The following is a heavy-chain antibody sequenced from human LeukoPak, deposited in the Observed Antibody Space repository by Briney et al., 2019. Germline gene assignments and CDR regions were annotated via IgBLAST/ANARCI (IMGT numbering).Heavy chain of an antibody. CDR1: GGSISSYY. J-gene: IGHJ5*02. CDR2: IYYSGST. CDR3: ARAHSSGYYGSRWFDP. Sequence: SETLSLTCTVSGGSISSYYWSWVRQPPGKGLEWIGYIYYSGSTNYNPSLKSRVTRSVDTSKDQFSLKLSAVTAAATAVYYCARAHSSGYYGSRWFDPWGQGTLVTVSS. V-gene: IGHV4-59*01. D-gene: IGHD3-22*01.